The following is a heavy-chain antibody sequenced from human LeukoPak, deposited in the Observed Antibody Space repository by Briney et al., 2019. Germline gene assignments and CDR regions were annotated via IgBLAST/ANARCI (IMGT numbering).Heavy chain of an antibody. J-gene: IGHJ3*02. CDR3: ARQIVVVPAPPDAFDI. Sequence: SETLSLTCTVSGGSISSSSYYWGWIRQPPGKGLEWIGSIYYSGSTYYNPSLKSRVTISVDTSKNQFSLKLSSVTAADTAVYYCARQIVVVPAPPDAFDIWGQGTMVTVSS. V-gene: IGHV4-39*01. CDR2: IYYSGST. D-gene: IGHD2-2*01. CDR1: GGSISSSSYY.